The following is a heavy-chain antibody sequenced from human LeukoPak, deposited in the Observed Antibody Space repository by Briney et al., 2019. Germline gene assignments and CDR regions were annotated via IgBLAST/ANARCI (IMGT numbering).Heavy chain of an antibody. D-gene: IGHD4-11*01. J-gene: IGHJ4*02. CDR3: ARLSTVTTSFDY. V-gene: IGHV4-39*01. CDR1: GGSISSSSYY. Sequence: PSETLSLTCTVSGGSISSSSYYWGWIRQPPGKGLEWIGSIYYSGSTYYNPSLKSRVTISVDTSKNQFSLKLSSVTAADTAVYYCARLSTVTTSFDYWGQGTLVTISS. CDR2: IYYSGST.